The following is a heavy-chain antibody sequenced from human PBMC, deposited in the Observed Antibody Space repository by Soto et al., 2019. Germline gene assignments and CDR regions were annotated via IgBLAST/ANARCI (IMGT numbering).Heavy chain of an antibody. D-gene: IGHD2-8*01. J-gene: IGHJ4*02. CDR1: GFTLRSHR. Sequence: EVQLVESGGGLVQPGGSLRVSCAASGFTLRSHRIHWVRQVPGKGLEWVSRIDTDGGGTSYADSVKGRFTISTENAKNPVNLQMNGLRGDDTAVYCCATVFDLWGQGTLVSVSS. V-gene: IGHV3-74*01. CDR2: IDTDGGGT. CDR3: ATVFDL.